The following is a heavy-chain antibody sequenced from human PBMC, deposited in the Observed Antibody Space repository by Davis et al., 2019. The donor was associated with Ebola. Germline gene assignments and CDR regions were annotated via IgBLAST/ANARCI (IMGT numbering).Heavy chain of an antibody. V-gene: IGHV3-7*01. J-gene: IGHJ6*02. CDR1: GYNFPSYW. CDR2: IKQDGSET. D-gene: IGHD3-22*01. Sequence: GGSLRLSCKASGYNFPSYWIGWVRHMPGKGLEWVANIKQDGSETYYVDSVKGRFTISRDNAGTSLYLQMNSLRAEDTAVYYCARTGVYGDPRYYYFEMDVWGQGTTVTVSS. CDR3: ARTGVYGDPRYYYFEMDV.